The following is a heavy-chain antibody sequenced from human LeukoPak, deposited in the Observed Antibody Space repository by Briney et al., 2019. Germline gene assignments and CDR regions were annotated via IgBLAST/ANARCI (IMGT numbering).Heavy chain of an antibody. CDR2: ISGDGGST. V-gene: IGHV3-43*02. J-gene: IGHJ4*02. Sequence: GGSLRLSCVASGFTFDDYAMHWVRQAPGKGLEWVSLISGDGGSTIYADSVKGRFTISRDNSKNSLYLRMNSLRTEDTALYYCAKVPLKGYNYGYYFDYWGQGTLVTVSS. CDR3: AKVPLKGYNYGYYFDY. CDR1: GFTFDDYA. D-gene: IGHD5-18*01.